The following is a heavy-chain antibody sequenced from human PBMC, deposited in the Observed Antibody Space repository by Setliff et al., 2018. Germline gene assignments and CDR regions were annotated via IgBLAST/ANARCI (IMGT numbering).Heavy chain of an antibody. V-gene: IGHV4-39*07. D-gene: IGHD3-16*01. Sequence: SGGPISSATYRWGWIRQPPGKGLEWIGNIFYNGDTNYNPSLKSRVAMSVDTSKNQFSLKVRSATAADTAVYYCARVRLIQGYYEFDYWGQGTLVTVSS. CDR3: ARVRLIQGYYEFDY. J-gene: IGHJ4*02. CDR1: GGPISSATYR. CDR2: IFYNGDT.